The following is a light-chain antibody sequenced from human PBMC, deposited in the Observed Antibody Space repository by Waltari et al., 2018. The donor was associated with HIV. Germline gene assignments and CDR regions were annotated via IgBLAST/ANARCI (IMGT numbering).Light chain of an antibody. V-gene: IGLV1-40*01. Sequence: QSVLTQPPSVSGAPGLRVTISCTGSSPNIGAAYDVHWSQQLPGTAPKLLIYGENNRSSWVPDRFTGSKSGTSASLAITGLQAEDEADYYCQSYDNSLIGVVFGGGTKLTVL. CDR2: GEN. J-gene: IGLJ2*01. CDR1: SPNIGAAYD. CDR3: QSYDNSLIGVV.